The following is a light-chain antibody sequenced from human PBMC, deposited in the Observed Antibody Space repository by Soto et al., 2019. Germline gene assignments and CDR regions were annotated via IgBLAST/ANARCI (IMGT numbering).Light chain of an antibody. CDR1: SSDVGGYDY. CDR2: EVS. J-gene: IGLJ2*01. V-gene: IGLV2-14*01. Sequence: QSALTQPASVSGSPGQSITISCTATSSDVGGYDYVSWYQQHPGKGPKLMIYEVSNRPSGVSNRFSGPKSGNTASLTISGLQAEDEAEYYCSSYTITNTVVFGGGTKLTVL. CDR3: SSYTITNTVV.